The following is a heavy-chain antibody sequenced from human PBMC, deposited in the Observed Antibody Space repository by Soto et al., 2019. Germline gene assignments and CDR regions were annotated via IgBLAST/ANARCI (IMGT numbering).Heavy chain of an antibody. D-gene: IGHD1-26*01. J-gene: IGHJ4*02. CDR2: ISYDGSNK. CDR1: GFTFSSYG. CDR3: AKEELGVIDY. Sequence: QVQLVESGGGVVQPGRSLRLSCAASGFTFSSYGMHWVRQAPGKGLEWVAVISYDGSNKYYADSVKGRFTISRDNSKNTQYLQMNSLRAEDTAVYYCAKEELGVIDYWGQGTLVTVSS. V-gene: IGHV3-30*18.